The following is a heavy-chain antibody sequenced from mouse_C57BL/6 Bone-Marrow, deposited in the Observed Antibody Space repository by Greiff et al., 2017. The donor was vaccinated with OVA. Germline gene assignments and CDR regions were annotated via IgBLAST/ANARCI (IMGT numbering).Heavy chain of an antibody. CDR2: ISAGGGYT. V-gene: IGHV5-4*01. J-gene: IGHJ3*01. CDR3: AREGNYYGSSYGFAY. Sequence: EVKLMESGGGLVKPGGSLKLSCAASGFTFSSYAMSWVRQTPEKRLEWVATISAGGGYTYYPDNVKGRFTISRDNAKNNLYLQMSQLKSEDTAMYYCAREGNYYGSSYGFAYWGQGTLVTVSA. D-gene: IGHD1-1*01. CDR1: GFTFSSYA.